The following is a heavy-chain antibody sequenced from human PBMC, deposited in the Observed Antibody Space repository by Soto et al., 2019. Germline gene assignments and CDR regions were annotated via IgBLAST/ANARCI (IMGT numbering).Heavy chain of an antibody. CDR1: GYTFTSYD. CDR2: MNPNSGNT. Sequence: GASVKVSCKASGYTFTSYDINWVRQATGQGLEWMGWMNPNSGNTGYAQKFQGRVTMTRNTSISTAYMELSSLRSEDTAVYYCARHRGNSDTCFTAFEIWGQETLLTVS. V-gene: IGHV1-8*01. D-gene: IGHD2-2*02. J-gene: IGHJ3*02. CDR3: ARHRGNSDTCFTAFEI.